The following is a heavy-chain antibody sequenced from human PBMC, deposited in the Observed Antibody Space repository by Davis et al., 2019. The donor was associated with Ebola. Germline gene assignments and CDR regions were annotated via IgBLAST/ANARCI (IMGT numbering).Heavy chain of an antibody. CDR2: IKSKTDGGTT. CDR3: TTVSQLGITPSWYFDL. CDR1: GFTFSNAW. V-gene: IGHV3-15*01. Sequence: PGGSLRLSCAASGFTFSNAWMSWIRQAPGKGLEWVGRIKSKTDGGTTDYAAPVKGRFTISRDDSKNTLYLQMNSLKTEDTAVYYCTTVSQLGITPSWYFDLWGRGTLVTVSS. J-gene: IGHJ2*01. D-gene: IGHD7-27*01.